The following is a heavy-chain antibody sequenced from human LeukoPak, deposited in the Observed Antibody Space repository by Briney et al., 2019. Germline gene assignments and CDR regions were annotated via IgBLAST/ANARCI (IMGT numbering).Heavy chain of an antibody. Sequence: GGSLRLSCAASGVTVSSNYISWVRQAPGKGLAWVSVIYSSGATFYADSVKGRFTISRDNSKNTLYLQMNSRRAEDTAVYYCARDRDSSSHFGYWGQGTLVTVSS. CDR1: GVTVSSNY. V-gene: IGHV3-66*01. D-gene: IGHD6-13*01. CDR2: IYSSGAT. CDR3: ARDRDSSSHFGY. J-gene: IGHJ4*02.